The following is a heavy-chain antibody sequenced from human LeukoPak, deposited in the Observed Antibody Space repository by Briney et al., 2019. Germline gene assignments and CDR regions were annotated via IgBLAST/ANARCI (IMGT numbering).Heavy chain of an antibody. CDR3: ARGIPYYYDSSGYYPHFDY. V-gene: IGHV3-30*03. D-gene: IGHD3-22*01. Sequence: GGSLRLSCAASGFTFSSYGMHWVRQAPGKGLEGVAVISYDGSNKYYADSVRGRFTISRDNSKNTLYLQMNSLRAEDTAVYYCARGIPYYYDSSGYYPHFDYWGQGTLVTVSS. CDR1: GFTFSSYG. J-gene: IGHJ4*02. CDR2: ISYDGSNK.